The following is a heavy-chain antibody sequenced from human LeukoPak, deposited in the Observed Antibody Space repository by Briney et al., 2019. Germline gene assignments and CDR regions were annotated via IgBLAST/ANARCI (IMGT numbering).Heavy chain of an antibody. CDR1: GGTFSSYT. Sequence: GASVKVSCTASGGTFSSYTISWVRQAPGQGLEWMGRIIPILGIANYAQKFQGRVTITADKSTSTAYMELSSLRSEDTAVYYCAFVEDRISWNDDYWGQGTLVTVSS. J-gene: IGHJ4*02. V-gene: IGHV1-69*02. CDR3: AFVEDRISWNDDY. D-gene: IGHD1-1*01. CDR2: IIPILGIA.